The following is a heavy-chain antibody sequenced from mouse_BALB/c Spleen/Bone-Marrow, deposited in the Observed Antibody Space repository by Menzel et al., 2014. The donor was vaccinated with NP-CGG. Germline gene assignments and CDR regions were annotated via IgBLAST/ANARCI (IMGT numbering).Heavy chain of an antibody. CDR1: GYSIASDYA. Sequence: EVKLMESAPGLVKPSQSLSLTCTVTGYSIASDYAWNWIRQFPGNKLEWMGYIRYSGSTSYTPSLKSRISITRDTSKNQFFLQLNSVTTEDTATFYCARSVVATRNFDVWGAGTTVTVSS. D-gene: IGHD1-1*01. CDR3: ARSVVATRNFDV. V-gene: IGHV3-2*02. CDR2: IRYSGST. J-gene: IGHJ1*01.